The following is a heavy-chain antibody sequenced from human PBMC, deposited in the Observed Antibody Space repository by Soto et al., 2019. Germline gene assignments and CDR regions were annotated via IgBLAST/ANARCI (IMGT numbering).Heavy chain of an antibody. CDR2: ISAYNGNT. J-gene: IGHJ5*02. CDR1: GYTFTSYG. Sequence: ASVKVSCKASGYTFTSYGISWVRQAPGQGLEWMGWISAYNGNTNYAQKLQGRVTMTTDTSTSTAYMELRSLRSDDTAVYYCARGITIFGVSWLLNWFDPWGQGTLVTVSS. D-gene: IGHD3-3*01. V-gene: IGHV1-18*01. CDR3: ARGITIFGVSWLLNWFDP.